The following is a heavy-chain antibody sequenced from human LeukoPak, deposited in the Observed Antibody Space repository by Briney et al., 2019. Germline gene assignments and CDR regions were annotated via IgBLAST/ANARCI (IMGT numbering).Heavy chain of an antibody. J-gene: IGHJ3*02. Sequence: GGSLRLSCAASGFTFSSYSMNWVRQAPGKGLEWVSYISSSGSTIYYADSVKGRFTISRDNAKNSLYLQMNSLRAEDTAVYYCAREVTMVRGVRGPDAFDIWGQGTMVTVSS. V-gene: IGHV3-48*04. CDR3: AREVTMVRGVRGPDAFDI. CDR1: GFTFSSYS. CDR2: ISSSGSTI. D-gene: IGHD3-10*01.